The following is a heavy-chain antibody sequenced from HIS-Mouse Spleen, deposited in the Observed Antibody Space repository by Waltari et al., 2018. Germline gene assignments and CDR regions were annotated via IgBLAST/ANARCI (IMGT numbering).Heavy chain of an antibody. Sequence: QRQLQESRPGLVKPSETLSLTCPVSGCSISSSMYYRGWIRQPPGKGLEWIGSIYYSGSTYYNPSLKSRVTISVDTSKNQFSLKLSSVTAADTAVYYCAREIPYSSSWYDWYFDLWGRGTLVTVSS. V-gene: IGHV4-39*07. CDR1: GCSISSSMYY. CDR2: IYYSGST. D-gene: IGHD6-13*01. CDR3: AREIPYSSSWYDWYFDL. J-gene: IGHJ2*01.